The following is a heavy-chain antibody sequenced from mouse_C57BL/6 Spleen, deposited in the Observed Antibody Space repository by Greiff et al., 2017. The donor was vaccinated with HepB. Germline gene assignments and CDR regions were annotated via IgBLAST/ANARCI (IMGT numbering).Heavy chain of an antibody. Sequence: VQLQQSGPELVKPGASVKISCKASGYSFTGYYMNWVKQSPEKSLEWIGEINPSTGGTTYNQKFKAKATLTVDKSSSTAYMQLKSLTSEDSAVYYCARGGLYYDYDGYFDVWGTGTTVTVSS. V-gene: IGHV1-42*01. CDR2: INPSTGGT. CDR3: ARGGLYYDYDGYFDV. D-gene: IGHD2-4*01. CDR1: GYSFTGYY. J-gene: IGHJ1*03.